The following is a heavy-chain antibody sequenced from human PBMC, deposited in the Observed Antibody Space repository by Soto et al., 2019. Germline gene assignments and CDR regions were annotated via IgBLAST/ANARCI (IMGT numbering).Heavy chain of an antibody. D-gene: IGHD5-18*01. Sequence: SETLSLTCTVSGGSITNYYRSWIRQPPGKGLGWIGFIYYRGSTNYNPPLKGRVTLSVTTSKNQVSLKLSSVNAADTAVYYCARDGTAVAPGYYGMDVWGQGTTVTVSS. V-gene: IGHV4-59*01. J-gene: IGHJ6*02. CDR3: ARDGTAVAPGYYGMDV. CDR1: GGSITNYY. CDR2: IYYRGST.